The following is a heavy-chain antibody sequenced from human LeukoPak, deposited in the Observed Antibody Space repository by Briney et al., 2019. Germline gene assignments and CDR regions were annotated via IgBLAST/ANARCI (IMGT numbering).Heavy chain of an antibody. J-gene: IGHJ4*02. CDR2: IKQDSSKK. V-gene: IGHV3-7*04. Sequence: GRSLRLSCVASGFPFSSYWMTWVRQAPGKGLEWVANIKQDSSKKSYVDSVKGRFTISRDNAKNSLYLQMNSLRAEDTAIYYCTRVGYIDEGIDYWGQGTLVTVSS. D-gene: IGHD5-24*01. CDR1: GFPFSSYW. CDR3: TRVGYIDEGIDY.